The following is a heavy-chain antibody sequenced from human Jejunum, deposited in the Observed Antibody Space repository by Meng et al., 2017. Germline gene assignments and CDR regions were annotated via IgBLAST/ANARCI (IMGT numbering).Heavy chain of an antibody. V-gene: IGHV3-74*01. D-gene: IGHD3-22*01. Sequence: GESLKISCAASGFTFSSYWMHWVRQAPGKGLVWVSHINNDGSSTNYADSVKGRFTISRDNAKNTLYLQMNGLRAEDTAVYYCARSGGYVDYWGQGSLVTVSS. J-gene: IGHJ4*02. CDR1: GFTFSSYW. CDR3: ARSGGYVDY. CDR2: INNDGSST.